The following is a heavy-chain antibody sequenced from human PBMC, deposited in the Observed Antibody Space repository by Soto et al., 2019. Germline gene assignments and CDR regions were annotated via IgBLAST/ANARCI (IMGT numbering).Heavy chain of an antibody. V-gene: IGHV1-46*03. Sequence: XSVKVSWKAPGYAFTSCYMRLMRHSPGQGLEWMGIINPSGGSTSYAQKFQGRVTMTRDTSTSTVYMELSSLRSEDTAVYYCARRHNPGYGDYALDYWGQGTLVTVSS. CDR1: GYAFTSCY. CDR2: INPSGGST. J-gene: IGHJ4*02. CDR3: ARRHNPGYGDYALDY. D-gene: IGHD4-17*01.